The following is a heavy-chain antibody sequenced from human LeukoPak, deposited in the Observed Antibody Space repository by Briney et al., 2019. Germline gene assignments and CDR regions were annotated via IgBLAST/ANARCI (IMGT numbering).Heavy chain of an antibody. CDR2: IYNSGTT. D-gene: IGHD3-22*01. J-gene: IGHJ4*02. CDR1: GDSISGYY. CDR3: ARDLYDHDSSGYYEF. V-gene: IGHV4-59*01. Sequence: PSETLSLTCTVSGDSISGYYWNWIRQPPGKGLEWIGFIYNSGTTNYNPSLKSRVTISRDTSKNQVSLKLTSVTTADTAVYYCARDLYDHDSSGYYEFWGQGTLVTVSS.